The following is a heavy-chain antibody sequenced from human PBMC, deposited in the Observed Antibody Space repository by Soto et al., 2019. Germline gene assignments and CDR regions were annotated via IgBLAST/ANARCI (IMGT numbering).Heavy chain of an antibody. Sequence: PGGTRRRSFSVSGLTVSSNYMSWVRQAPGKGLEWVKVIYSGGRTYYADSVKGRFTISRDNSKNTLYLPMYSLRAEDTAVYYCARDSRRYSYGLFDYLRQPTRSTSSS. CDR1: GLTVSSNY. V-gene: IGHV3-53*01. CDR2: IYSGGRT. CDR3: ARDSRRYSYGLFDY. J-gene: IGHJ4*01. D-gene: IGHD5-18*01.